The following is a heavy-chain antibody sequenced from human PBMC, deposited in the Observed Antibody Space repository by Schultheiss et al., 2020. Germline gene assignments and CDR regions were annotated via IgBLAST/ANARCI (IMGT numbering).Heavy chain of an antibody. CDR2: ISHDGGV. J-gene: IGHJ6*04. CDR3: ARGGDDCKTLV. Sequence: SETLSLTCTVSGGSISSYYWSWIRQPPGKGLECLALISHDGGVHYYPPLARRLTMSADKSKNQFYLKLDSVTAPDTAVYYCARGGDDCKTLVWGKGVVVTVSS. CDR1: GGSISSYY. D-gene: IGHD5-24*01. V-gene: IGHV4-59*01.